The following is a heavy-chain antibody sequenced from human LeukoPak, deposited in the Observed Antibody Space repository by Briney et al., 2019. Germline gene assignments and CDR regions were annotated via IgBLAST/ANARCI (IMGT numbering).Heavy chain of an antibody. J-gene: IGHJ4*02. CDR2: ISGSGVYK. CDR1: GFTFSSFV. V-gene: IGHV3-23*01. CDR3: AKVSCTGGTCSSFDY. Sequence: GSLRLSCXASGFTFSSFVMSWVRQAAGKGLEWVPSISGSGVYKYYTDSVKGRFTISRDNSKNTLYVQMNSLRAEDTAVYYCAKVSCTGGTCSSFDYWGQGTLATVSS. D-gene: IGHD2-8*02.